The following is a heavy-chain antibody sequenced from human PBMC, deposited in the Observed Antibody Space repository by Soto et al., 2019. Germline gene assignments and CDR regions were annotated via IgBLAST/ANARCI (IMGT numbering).Heavy chain of an antibody. CDR3: ARSYYYDSSGFDY. Sequence: SETLSLTXAVSGGSISSSNWWCWVRQPPGKGLGWIGEIYHSGSTNYNPSLKSRVTISVDKSKNQFSLKLSSVTAADTAVYYCARSYYYDSSGFDYWGQGTLVTVSS. V-gene: IGHV4-4*02. D-gene: IGHD3-22*01. J-gene: IGHJ4*02. CDR2: IYHSGST. CDR1: GGSISSSNW.